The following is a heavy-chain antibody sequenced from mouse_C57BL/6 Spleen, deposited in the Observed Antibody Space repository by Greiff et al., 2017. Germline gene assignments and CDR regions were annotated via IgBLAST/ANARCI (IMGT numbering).Heavy chain of an antibody. CDR1: GFTFSSYG. CDR3: ARPIYYGSSHYYAMDY. Sequence: EVKLEESGGDLVKPGGSLKLSCAASGFTFSSYGMSWVRQTPDTRLEWVATISSGGSYTYYPDSVKGRFTISRDNAKNTLYRQMSSLKSEDTAMYYCARPIYYGSSHYYAMDYWGQGTSVTVSS. D-gene: IGHD1-1*01. CDR2: ISSGGSYT. V-gene: IGHV5-6*02. J-gene: IGHJ4*01.